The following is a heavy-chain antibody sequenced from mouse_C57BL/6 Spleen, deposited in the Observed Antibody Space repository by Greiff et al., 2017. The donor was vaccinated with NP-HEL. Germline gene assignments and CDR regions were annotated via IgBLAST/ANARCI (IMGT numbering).Heavy chain of an antibody. CDR2: IWSGGST. CDR1: GFSLTSSG. J-gene: IGHJ2*01. Sequence: VKLQESGPGLVQPSQSLSITCTVSGFSLTSSGVHWVRQSPGKGLEWLGVIWSGGSTDYNAAFISRLSISKDNSKSQVFFKMNSLQADDTAIYYCARNPDYEPYWFDYWGQGTTLTVSS. CDR3: ARNPDYEPYWFDY. V-gene: IGHV2-2*01. D-gene: IGHD2-4*01.